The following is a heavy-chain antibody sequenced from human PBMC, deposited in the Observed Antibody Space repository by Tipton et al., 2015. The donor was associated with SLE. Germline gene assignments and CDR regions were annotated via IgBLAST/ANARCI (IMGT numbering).Heavy chain of an antibody. V-gene: IGHV4-38-2*01. D-gene: IGHD1-14*01. CDR3: ARGEPEGWFDP. CDR2: IYHSGST. Sequence: TLSLTCAVSGYSISSGYYWGWIRQPPGKELEWIGNIYHSGSTYYNPPLKSRVTISVDTSKNQFSLNLRSVTAADTAVYYCARGEPEGWFDPWGQGTLVTVSS. J-gene: IGHJ5*02. CDR1: GYSISSGYY.